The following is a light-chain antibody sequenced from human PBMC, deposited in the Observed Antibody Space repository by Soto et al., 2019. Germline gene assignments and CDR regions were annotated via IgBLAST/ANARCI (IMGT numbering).Light chain of an antibody. CDR2: DVS. CDR3: CSYAGSYTLVV. CDR1: SSDVGGYNY. V-gene: IGLV2-11*01. Sequence: QSVLTQPRSVSGSPGQSVTISCTGTSSDVGGYNYVSWYQQHPGKAPKLMIYDVSKRPSGVPDRFSGSKSGNTASLTISGLQAEDEADYYCCSYAGSYTLVVVGGGTKVTVL. J-gene: IGLJ2*01.